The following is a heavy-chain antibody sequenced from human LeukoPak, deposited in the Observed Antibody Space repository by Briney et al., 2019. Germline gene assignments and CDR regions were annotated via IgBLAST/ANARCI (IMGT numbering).Heavy chain of an antibody. V-gene: IGHV1-46*01. CDR2: INPSGGST. CDR3: ARTDFYYDSSGYYYGLWGDDAFDI. J-gene: IGHJ3*02. D-gene: IGHD3-22*01. Sequence: SVKVSCKASGYTFTSYYMHWVRQAPGQGLEWMGIINPSGGSTSYAQKFQGRVTMTRGTSTSTVYMELSSLGSEDTAVYYCARTDFYYDSSGYYYGLWGDDAFDIWGQGTMVTVSS. CDR1: GYTFTSYY.